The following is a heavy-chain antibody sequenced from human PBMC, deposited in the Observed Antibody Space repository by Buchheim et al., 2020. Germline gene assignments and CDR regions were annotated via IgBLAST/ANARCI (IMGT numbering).Heavy chain of an antibody. V-gene: IGHV3-30*18. D-gene: IGHD1-26*01. J-gene: IGHJ6*02. Sequence: QMQLVESGGGVVQPGRSLRLSCAASGFTFSSYGMHWVRQAPGKGLEWVAVISYDGSNKYYADSVKGRFTISRDNSKNTMYLQMNSLRAEDTAVYYCAKVCGLGGMDVWGQGTT. CDR2: ISYDGSNK. CDR1: GFTFSSYG. CDR3: AKVCGLGGMDV.